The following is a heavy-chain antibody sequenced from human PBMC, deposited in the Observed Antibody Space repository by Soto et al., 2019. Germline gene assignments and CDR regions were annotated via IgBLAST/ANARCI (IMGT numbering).Heavy chain of an antibody. V-gene: IGHV3-9*01. CDR1: GYTFDDYG. J-gene: IGHJ4*02. CDR2: ISWNSGRI. Sequence: EVQLVQYGGGWVQPGRSLRLSCGASGYTFDDYGMHWVRQAPGKGLEWVSSISWNSGRIGYADSVKGRFTISRDNVKNSMYLQMNSLSAEDTALYCCARSGEFSASDYFGFGGQGTLVTVSS. CDR3: ARSGEFSASDYFGF. D-gene: IGHD3-10*01.